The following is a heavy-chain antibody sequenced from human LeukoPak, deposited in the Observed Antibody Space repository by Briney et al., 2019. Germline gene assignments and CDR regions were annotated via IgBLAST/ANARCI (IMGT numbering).Heavy chain of an antibody. CDR1: GFTFSNYW. D-gene: IGHD5-24*01. CDR3: ARASNPWLQLS. CDR2: IQQDGGQK. J-gene: IGHJ4*02. Sequence: PEGSLRLSCAASGFTFSNYWMIWVRQAPGKGLEWVANIQQDGGQKRYADSVRGRFTVSRDNAQTSLYLHMNSLRAEDTAVYYCARASNPWLQLSWGQGTLVTVSS. V-gene: IGHV3-7*05.